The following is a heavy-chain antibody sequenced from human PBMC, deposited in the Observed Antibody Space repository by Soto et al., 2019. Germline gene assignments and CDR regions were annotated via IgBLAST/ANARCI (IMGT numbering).Heavy chain of an antibody. V-gene: IGHV3-30-3*01. CDR1: GFTFSSYA. CDR3: ARVPSIAVAY. J-gene: IGHJ4*02. Sequence: QVQLVESGGGVVQPGRSLRLSCAASGFTFSSYAMHWVRQAPGKGLEWVAVISYDGSNKYYADSVKGRFTISRDNSKNTLYLQMNSRRAEDTAVYYCARVPSIAVAYWGQGTLVTVSS. D-gene: IGHD6-19*01. CDR2: ISYDGSNK.